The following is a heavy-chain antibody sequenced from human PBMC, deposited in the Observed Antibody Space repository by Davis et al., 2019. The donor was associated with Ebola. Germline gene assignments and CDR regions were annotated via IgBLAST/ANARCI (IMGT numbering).Heavy chain of an antibody. CDR2: ISYSGGST. CDR1: GFTFTTYA. D-gene: IGHD6-13*01. V-gene: IGHV3-23*01. J-gene: IGHJ4*02. CDR3: AKDRTSSSAFDY. Sequence: GESLKISCAASGFTFTTYALTWVRQAPGQGLEWVSTISYSGGSTYYADSVKGRFTISRDNSKNTLYLQMNSLRAEDTAVYYCAKDRTSSSAFDYWGQGTLVTVSS.